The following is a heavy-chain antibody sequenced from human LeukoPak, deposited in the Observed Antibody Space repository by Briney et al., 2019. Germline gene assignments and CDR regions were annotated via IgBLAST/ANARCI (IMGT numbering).Heavy chain of an antibody. Sequence: PGGSLRLSCAASGFTFISYSVHWVRQAPGKGLEWVSYISSSSSTIYYADSVKGRFTISRDNAKNSLYLQMNSLSAVDTAVYYCARRLVPAARALDYWGQGTLVTVSS. CDR2: ISSSSSTI. J-gene: IGHJ4*02. CDR1: GFTFISYS. CDR3: ARRLVPAARALDY. V-gene: IGHV3-48*01. D-gene: IGHD2-2*01.